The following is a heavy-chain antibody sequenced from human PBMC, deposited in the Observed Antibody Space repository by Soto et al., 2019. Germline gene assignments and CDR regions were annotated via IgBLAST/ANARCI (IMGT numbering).Heavy chain of an antibody. CDR2: IAYDGSAQ. D-gene: IGHD1-26*01. CDR3: AREERGFMVGY. Sequence: QVQLVESGGGVVQPGRSLRLSCVASGFTFSHYAMHWVRQAPGKGLEWVALIAYDGSAQFYTDSVKGRFTNSRDSSKNTLYLQMNSLRPEDTAVYYCAREERGFMVGYWGQGTLVTVSS. V-gene: IGHV3-30-3*01. J-gene: IGHJ4*02. CDR1: GFTFSHYA.